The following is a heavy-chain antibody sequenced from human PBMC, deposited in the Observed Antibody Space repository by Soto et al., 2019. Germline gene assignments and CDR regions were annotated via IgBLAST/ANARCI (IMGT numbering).Heavy chain of an antibody. V-gene: IGHV1-3*01. J-gene: IGHJ4*02. Sequence: ASVKVSCKASGYTFTSYAMHWVRQAPGQRLEWMGWINAGNGNTKYSQKFQGRVTITRDTSASTAYMELSSLRSEDTAVYYCARAITYSGRYRSDYWCPRTLVTVSS. D-gene: IGHD1-26*01. CDR3: ARAITYSGRYRSDY. CDR2: INAGNGNT. CDR1: GYTFTSYA.